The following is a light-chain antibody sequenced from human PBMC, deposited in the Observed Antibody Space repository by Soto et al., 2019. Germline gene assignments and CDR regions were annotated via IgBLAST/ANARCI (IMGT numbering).Light chain of an antibody. Sequence: EIVMTQSPATLSVSPGERATLSCRASQSVSSNLAWYQQKPGQAPRLLIYGASTRATGAPARFRGSGSGTEFTLTINSLQSEDSAVYYRQHYNYLWAFGPGTKVDIK. V-gene: IGKV3-15*01. J-gene: IGKJ1*01. CDR2: GAS. CDR1: QSVSSN. CDR3: QHYNYLWA.